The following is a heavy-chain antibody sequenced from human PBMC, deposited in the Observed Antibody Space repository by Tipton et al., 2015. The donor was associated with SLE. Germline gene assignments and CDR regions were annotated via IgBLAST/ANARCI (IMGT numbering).Heavy chain of an antibody. J-gene: IGHJ2*01. D-gene: IGHD6-13*01. CDR2: IYNSGST. V-gene: IGHV4-39*07. Sequence: TLSLTCTVSGGSVTSSPYYWSWIRQPPGKGLEWIGSIYNSGSTNYSPSLKSRVNISVDTSKNQFSLKMTSLTAADTAVYYCARGYRIAALRPWYFDLWGRGTLVTVSS. CDR3: ARGYRIAALRPWYFDL. CDR1: GGSVTSSPYY.